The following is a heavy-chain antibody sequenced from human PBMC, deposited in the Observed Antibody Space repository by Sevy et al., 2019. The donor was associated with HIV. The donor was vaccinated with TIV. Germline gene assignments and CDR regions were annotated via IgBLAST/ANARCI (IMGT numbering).Heavy chain of an antibody. CDR2: IYSGGST. V-gene: IGHV3-53*01. J-gene: IGHJ4*02. D-gene: IGHD3-10*01. Sequence: GGSLRLSCAASGFTVSSNYMSWVRQAPGKGLEWVSVIYSGGSTYYADSVKGRFIISRDNSKNTLYLQMNSLRAEDTAVYYCARSPGGFGELPFDYWGQGTLVTVSS. CDR3: ARSPGGFGELPFDY. CDR1: GFTVSSNY.